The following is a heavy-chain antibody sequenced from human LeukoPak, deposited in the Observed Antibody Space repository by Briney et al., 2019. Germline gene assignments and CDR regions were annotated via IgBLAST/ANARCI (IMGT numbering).Heavy chain of an antibody. CDR2: ISYDGSNK. CDR1: GFTFSSYG. V-gene: IGHV3-30*18. J-gene: IGHJ4*02. D-gene: IGHD2-2*01. Sequence: GGSLRLSCAASGFTFSSYGMHWVRQAPGKGLEWVAVISYDGSNKYYADSVKGRFTISRDNSKNTLYLQMNSLRAEDTAVYYCAKARNIVVVPAAISDYWGQGTLVTVSS. CDR3: AKARNIVVVPAAISDY.